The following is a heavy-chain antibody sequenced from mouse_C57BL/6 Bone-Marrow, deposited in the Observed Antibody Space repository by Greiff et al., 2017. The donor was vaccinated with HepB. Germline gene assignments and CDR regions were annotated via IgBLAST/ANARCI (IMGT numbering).Heavy chain of an antibody. CDR3: ARDYYDYLWYFDV. CDR1: GFTFSDYG. J-gene: IGHJ1*03. CDR2: ISSGSSTI. Sequence: EVQRVESGGGLVKPGGSLKLSCAASGFTFSDYGMHWVRQAPEKGLEWVAYISSGSSTIYYADTVKGRFTISRDNAKNTLFLQMTSLRSEDTAMYYCARDYYDYLWYFDVWGTGTTVTVSS. V-gene: IGHV5-17*01. D-gene: IGHD2-4*01.